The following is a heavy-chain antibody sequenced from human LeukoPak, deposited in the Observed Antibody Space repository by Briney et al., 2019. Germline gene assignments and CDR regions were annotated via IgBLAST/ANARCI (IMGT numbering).Heavy chain of an antibody. D-gene: IGHD2-2*01. Sequence: GGPLRLSCAASGFTFITYTMHWVRQAPGKGLEWVAVISNDGSNQFYADSVKGRFTISRDNSKNTLHLEMNSLRAEDTAVYYCARVRGYCSSTTCYSDYWGQGTLVTVSS. CDR2: ISNDGSNQ. V-gene: IGHV3-30-3*01. CDR3: ARVRGYCSSTTCYSDY. CDR1: GFTFITYT. J-gene: IGHJ4*02.